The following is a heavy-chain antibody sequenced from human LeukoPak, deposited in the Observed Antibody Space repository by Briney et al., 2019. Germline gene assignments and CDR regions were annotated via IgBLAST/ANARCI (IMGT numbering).Heavy chain of an antibody. Sequence: VASVKVSCKASGYTFTGYHMHWVRQAPGQGLEWMGWINPNSGGTNYAQKFQGRVTMTRDTSISTAYMELSRLRSDDTTVYYCARDRWGGYCSSTSCYPLRSAFDIWGQGTMVTVSS. D-gene: IGHD2-2*01. CDR3: ARDRWGGYCSSTSCYPLRSAFDI. CDR1: GYTFTGYH. CDR2: INPNSGGT. V-gene: IGHV1-2*02. J-gene: IGHJ3*02.